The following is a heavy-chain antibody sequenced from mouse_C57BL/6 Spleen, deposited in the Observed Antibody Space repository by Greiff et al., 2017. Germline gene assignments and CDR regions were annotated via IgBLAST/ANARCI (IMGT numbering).Heavy chain of an antibody. CDR1: GYSITSGYY. CDR3: AREGLPSFAY. V-gene: IGHV3-6*01. D-gene: IGHD2-4*01. CDR2: ISYDGSN. J-gene: IGHJ3*01. Sequence: ESGPGLVKPSQSLSLTCSVTGYSITSGYYWNWIRQFPGNKLEWMGYISYDGSNNYNPSLKNRISITRDTSKNQFFLKLNSVTTEDTATYYCAREGLPSFAYWGQGTLVTVSA.